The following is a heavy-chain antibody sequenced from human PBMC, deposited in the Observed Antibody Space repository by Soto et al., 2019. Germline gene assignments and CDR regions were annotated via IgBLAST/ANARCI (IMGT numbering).Heavy chain of an antibody. CDR1: GGTFSSYA. D-gene: IGHD2-15*01. CDR2: IIPIFGTA. J-gene: IGHJ6*02. V-gene: IGHV1-69*01. Sequence: QVQLVQSGAEVKKPGSSVKVSCKASGGTFSSYAISWVRQAPGQGLEWMGGIIPIFGTANYAQKFQGRVTMTADEPTSTAYMKLSSLRSEDTAVYYCARAPLGGTVVPQGNEDYYYYYGMYVWGQGTTVTVSS. CDR3: ARAPLGGTVVPQGNEDYYYYYGMYV.